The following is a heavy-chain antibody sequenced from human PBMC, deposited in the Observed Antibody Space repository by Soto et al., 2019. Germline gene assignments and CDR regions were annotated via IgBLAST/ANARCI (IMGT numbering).Heavy chain of an antibody. CDR1: GGSISSSSYY. CDR3: ARGGYYYYGMDV. Sequence: SETLSLTCTVPGGSISSSSYYWGWIRQPPGKGLEWIGSIYYSGSTYYNPSLKSRVTISVDTSKNQFSLKLSSVTAADTAVYYCARGGYYYYGMDVWGQGTTVTVSS. V-gene: IGHV4-39*01. D-gene: IGHD3-16*01. CDR2: IYYSGST. J-gene: IGHJ6*02.